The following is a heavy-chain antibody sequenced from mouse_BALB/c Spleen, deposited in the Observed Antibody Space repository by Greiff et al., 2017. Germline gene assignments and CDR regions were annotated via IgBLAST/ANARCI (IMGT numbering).Heavy chain of an antibody. CDR3: ARFTTATGGFAY. J-gene: IGHJ3*01. CDR2: INPSTGYT. Sequence: QVQLQQSGAELAKPGASVKMSCKASGYTFTSYWMHWVKQRPGQGLEWIGYINPSTGYTEYNQKFKDKATLTADKSSSTAYMQLSSLTSEDSAVYYCARFTTATGGFAYWGQGTLVTVSA. CDR1: GYTFTSYW. V-gene: IGHV1-7*01. D-gene: IGHD1-2*01.